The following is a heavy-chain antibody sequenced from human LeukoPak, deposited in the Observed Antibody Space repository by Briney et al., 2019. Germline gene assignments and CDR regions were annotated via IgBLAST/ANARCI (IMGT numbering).Heavy chain of an antibody. D-gene: IGHD1-1*01. CDR3: ARGRARWNDLYDAFDI. J-gene: IGHJ3*02. CDR2: INPNSGGT. Sequence: ASVKVSCKASGYTFTGYYMHWVRQAPGQGLEWMGWINPNSGGTNYAQKFQGWVTMTRDTSISTAYMELSRLRSDDTAVYYCARGRARWNDLYDAFDIWGQGTMVTVSS. CDR1: GYTFTGYY. V-gene: IGHV1-2*04.